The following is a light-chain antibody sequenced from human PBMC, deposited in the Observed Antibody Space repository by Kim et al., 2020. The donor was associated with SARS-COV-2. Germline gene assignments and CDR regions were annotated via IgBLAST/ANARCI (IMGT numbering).Light chain of an antibody. CDR1: QSVRSN. V-gene: IGKV3-15*01. J-gene: IGKJ2*01. Sequence: EIVMTQSPATLSVSPGERATLSCRASQSVRSNLAWYQQKPSQAPRLLIYGASTRATGIPARFSGSGSGTEFTLTISSLQSEDFAVYYCQQYTNWPPEYTFGQGTKLEIK. CDR2: GAS. CDR3: QQYTNWPPEYT.